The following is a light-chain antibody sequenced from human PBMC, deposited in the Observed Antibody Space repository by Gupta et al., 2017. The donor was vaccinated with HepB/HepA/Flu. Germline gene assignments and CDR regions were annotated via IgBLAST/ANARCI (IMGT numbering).Light chain of an antibody. CDR3: QSYDSSLSVV. V-gene: IGLV1-40*01. J-gene: IGLJ2*01. CDR1: SSNIGAGYD. CDR2: GNS. Sequence: QSVLTQPPSVSGDPGQRVTIPCTGSSSNIGAGYDVHWYQQLPGTAPKLLIYGNSNRPSGVPDRFSGSKSGTSASLAITGLQAEDEADYYCQSYDSSLSVVFGGGTKLTVL.